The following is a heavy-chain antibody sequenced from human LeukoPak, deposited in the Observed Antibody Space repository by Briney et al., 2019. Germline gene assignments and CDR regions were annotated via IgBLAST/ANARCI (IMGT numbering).Heavy chain of an antibody. CDR3: ARDLTARGSFDY. J-gene: IGHJ4*02. D-gene: IGHD3-16*01. CDR2: NYPTGDT. V-gene: IGHV4-4*07. CDR1: GVSVTNYY. Sequence: SETLTLACSVSGVSVTNYYWSWVRQPAGKRLEWIGRNYPTGDTIYNPSLKSRVTMSVDMSKNHLSLKLTSVTAADAAVYYCARDLTARGSFDYWGQGILVSDSS.